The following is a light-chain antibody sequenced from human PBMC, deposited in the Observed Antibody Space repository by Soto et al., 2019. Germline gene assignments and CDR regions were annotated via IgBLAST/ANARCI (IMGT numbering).Light chain of an antibody. V-gene: IGLV2-8*01. CDR2: EVS. CDR1: SGDVGGYNY. J-gene: IGLJ1*01. CDR3: TSNSGITGHV. Sequence: QSALTQPPSASGSPGQSVTISCTGTSGDVGGYNYVSWYQQHPGKAPKLMIYEVSKRPSGVPDRFSGSKSGNTASLTVSGLQAVDEADKYCTSNSGITGHVSRTGTKVPV.